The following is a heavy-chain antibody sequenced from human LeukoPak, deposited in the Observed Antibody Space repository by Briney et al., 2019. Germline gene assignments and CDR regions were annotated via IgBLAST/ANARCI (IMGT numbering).Heavy chain of an antibody. J-gene: IGHJ4*02. CDR3: AKGHYDILTGRIDY. CDR1: GFTFSSYA. D-gene: IGHD3-9*01. CDR2: ISGSGGST. V-gene: IGHV3-23*01. Sequence: PGGSLRLSCVVSGFTFSSYAMSWVRQAPGTGLEWVSAISGSGGSTYYADSVKGRFTISRDNSKNTLYLQMNSLRAEDTAVYYCAKGHYDILTGRIDYWGQGTLVTVSS.